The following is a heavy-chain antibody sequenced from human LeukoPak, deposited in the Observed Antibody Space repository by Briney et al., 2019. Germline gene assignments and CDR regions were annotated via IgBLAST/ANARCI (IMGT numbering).Heavy chain of an antibody. CDR2: IWYDGSNK. J-gene: IGHJ4*02. Sequence: PGRSLRLSCAASGFTFSSYGMHWVRQAPGKGLEWVAVIWYDGSNKYYADSVKGRFTISRDNSKNTLYLQMNSLRAEDTAVYYCARGGYGDYVFDYWGQGTLVTVSS. CDR3: ARGGYGDYVFDY. D-gene: IGHD4-17*01. CDR1: GFTFSSYG. V-gene: IGHV3-33*01.